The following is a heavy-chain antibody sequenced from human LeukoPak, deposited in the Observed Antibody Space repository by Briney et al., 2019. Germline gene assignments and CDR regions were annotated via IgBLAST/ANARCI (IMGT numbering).Heavy chain of an antibody. CDR3: ARVVLDIVVVPAAHDAFDI. D-gene: IGHD2-2*01. V-gene: IGHV4-61*08. CDR1: GGSVSSGDYY. Sequence: SETLSLTCNVSGGSVSSGDYYWSWIRQPPGKGLEWIGYIYYSGSTDYNPSLKSRVTISVDTSKNQFSLKLSSVTAADMAVYYCARVVLDIVVVPAAHDAFDIWGQGTMVIVSS. CDR2: IYYSGST. J-gene: IGHJ3*02.